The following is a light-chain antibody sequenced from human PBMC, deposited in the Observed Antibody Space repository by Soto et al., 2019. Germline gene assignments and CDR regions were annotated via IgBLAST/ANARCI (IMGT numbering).Light chain of an antibody. V-gene: IGKV3-11*01. CDR3: QQRSTWPT. CDR2: DAS. CDR1: ESVDFH. Sequence: VLTQTQATLSLSPGKRATLSCRASESVDFHLAWYQQKPGQAPRLLIYDASVRATGTPARFSGSGSGTDFTLTISSLEPEDFALYYCQQRSTWPTFGQGTLLEI. J-gene: IGKJ5*01.